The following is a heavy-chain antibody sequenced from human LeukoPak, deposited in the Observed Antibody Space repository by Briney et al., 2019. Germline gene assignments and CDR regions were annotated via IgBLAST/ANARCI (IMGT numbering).Heavy chain of an antibody. J-gene: IGHJ4*02. Sequence: GGSLRLSCAASGFTVSSNYMSWVRQAPGKGLEWVSVIYSGGSTYYADSVKGRFTISRDNSKNTLYLQMNSLRAEDTAVYYCARGIRHFDWLPHSWGQGTLVTVSS. CDR1: GFTVSSNY. CDR2: IYSGGST. CDR3: ARGIRHFDWLPHS. V-gene: IGHV3-53*01. D-gene: IGHD3-9*01.